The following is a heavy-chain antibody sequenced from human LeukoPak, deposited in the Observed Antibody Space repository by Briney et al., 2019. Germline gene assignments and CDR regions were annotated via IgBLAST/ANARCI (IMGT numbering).Heavy chain of an antibody. Sequence: AGGSLRLSCAASGFTFNTYAMSWIRQPPGKGLEWIGEINHSGSTNYNPSLKSRVTISVDTSKNQFSLKLSSVTAADTAVYYCARGRHRVDYWGQGTLVTVSS. CDR2: INHSGST. J-gene: IGHJ4*02. CDR1: GFTFNTYA. V-gene: IGHV4-34*01. D-gene: IGHD3-10*01. CDR3: ARGRHRVDY.